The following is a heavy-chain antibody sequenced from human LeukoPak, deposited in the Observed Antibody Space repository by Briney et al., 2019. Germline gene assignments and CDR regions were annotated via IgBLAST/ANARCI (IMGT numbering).Heavy chain of an antibody. CDR3: ARANVVTAIDY. D-gene: IGHD2-21*02. Sequence: SETLSLTCTVSGGSIGSYYWSWIRQPPGKGLEWIGYIYYSGNTNYNPSLKSRVTISVDTSKTQSSLKLSSVTVADTAVYYCARANVVTAIDYWGQGTLVTVSS. J-gene: IGHJ4*02. CDR1: GGSIGSYY. CDR2: IYYSGNT. V-gene: IGHV4-59*01.